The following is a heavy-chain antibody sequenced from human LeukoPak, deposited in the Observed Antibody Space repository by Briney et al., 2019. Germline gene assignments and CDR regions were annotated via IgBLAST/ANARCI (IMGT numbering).Heavy chain of an antibody. CDR1: GFTFDDYA. J-gene: IGHJ6*03. CDR3: AKEGVGSSPPYYYYYYMDV. Sequence: GGSLRLSCAASGFTFDDYAMHWVRQAPGKGLEWVSGISWNSGSIGYADSVKGRFTISRDNAKNSLYLQMNSLRAEDTALYYCAKEGVGSSPPYYYYYYMDVWGKGTTVTVSS. CDR2: ISWNSGSI. V-gene: IGHV3-9*01. D-gene: IGHD6-6*01.